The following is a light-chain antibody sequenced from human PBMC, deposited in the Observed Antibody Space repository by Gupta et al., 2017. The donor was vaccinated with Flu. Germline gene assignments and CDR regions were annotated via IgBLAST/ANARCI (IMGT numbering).Light chain of an antibody. CDR3: QQSYSILYT. J-gene: IGKJ2*01. Sequence: DIQMTQSPSSLSASVGDRVTITCRASQSISSYLNWYQQKPGKAPKLLIHAASSSQSGVPSRFSGSGSGTDFTLTINSLQPEDFATYYCQQSYSILYTFGQGTKLEIK. CDR2: AAS. V-gene: IGKV1-39*01. CDR1: QSISSY.